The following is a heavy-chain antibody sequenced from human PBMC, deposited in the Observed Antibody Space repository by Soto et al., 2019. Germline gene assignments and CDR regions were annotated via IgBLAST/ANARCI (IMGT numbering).Heavy chain of an antibody. V-gene: IGHV4-31*03. CDR1: DGNIISGDDY. D-gene: IGHD1-26*01. J-gene: IGHJ4*02. CDR3: AKGSSGRVGAIAY. CDR2: IYYSGST. Sequence: SETQSLTCTVSDGNIISGDDYWSCIRKHPGKGLEWIGYIYYSGSTYYNPSLKSRVTISVDTSKNQFSLKLSSVTAADTAVYYCAKGSSGRVGAIAYWGQGTLVTVSS.